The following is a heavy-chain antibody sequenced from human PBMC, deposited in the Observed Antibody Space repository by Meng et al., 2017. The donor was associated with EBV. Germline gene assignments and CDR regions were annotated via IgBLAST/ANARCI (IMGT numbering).Heavy chain of an antibody. J-gene: IGHJ4*02. CDR1: GTSVTTSGVG. CDR2: IYWDDAK. Sequence: QITLKESGSTLVQPTQTLLLTCTFSGTSVTTSGVGVGWIRQPPGKALEWLAVIYWDDAKRYSPSLKNRLTITKDTSKNQVVLTMTNMDPVDTATYFCAHSKYYSDSGGYWDYFDDWGQGTLVTVSS. CDR3: AHSKYYSDSGGYWDYFDD. V-gene: IGHV2-5*02. D-gene: IGHD3-10*01.